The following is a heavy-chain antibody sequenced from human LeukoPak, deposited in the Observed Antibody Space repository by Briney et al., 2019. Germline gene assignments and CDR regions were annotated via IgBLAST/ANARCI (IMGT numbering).Heavy chain of an antibody. CDR1: GFTFDDCG. D-gene: IGHD5-12*01. V-gene: IGHV3-20*04. CDR3: AREGGYDWLDY. CDR2: INWNGGST. J-gene: IGHJ4*02. Sequence: GGSLRLSCAASGFTFDDCGMSWVRQAPGKGLQWVSGINWNGGSTGYADSVKGRFTISRDNAKNSLYLQMNSLRAEDTAFYYCAREGGYDWLDYWGRGTLVTVSS.